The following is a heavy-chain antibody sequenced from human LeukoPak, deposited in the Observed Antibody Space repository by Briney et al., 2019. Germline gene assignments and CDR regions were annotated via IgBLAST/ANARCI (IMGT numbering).Heavy chain of an antibody. Sequence: GASVKVSCKASGGTFSSYAISWVRQAPGQGLEWMGGIIPIFGTANYAQKFQGRVTITADKSTSTVYMELSSLRSEDTAVYYCAREGVCSSTSCYYYYMDVWGKGTTVTVSS. V-gene: IGHV1-69*06. J-gene: IGHJ6*03. D-gene: IGHD2-2*01. CDR2: IIPIFGTA. CDR3: AREGVCSSTSCYYYYMDV. CDR1: GGTFSSYA.